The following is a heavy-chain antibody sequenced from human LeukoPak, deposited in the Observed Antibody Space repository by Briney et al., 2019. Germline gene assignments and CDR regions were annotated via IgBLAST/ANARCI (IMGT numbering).Heavy chain of an antibody. CDR1: GYTFTSYY. J-gene: IGHJ5*02. V-gene: IGHV1-2*02. CDR2: INPNSGGT. D-gene: IGHD1-26*01. CDR3: ARVGNSGSYSWFDP. Sequence: GASVKVSCKASGYTFTSYYMHWVRQAPGQGLEWMGWINPNSGGTNYAQKFQGRVTMTRDTSISTAYMELRSLRSDDTAVYYCARVGNSGSYSWFDPWGQGTLVTVSS.